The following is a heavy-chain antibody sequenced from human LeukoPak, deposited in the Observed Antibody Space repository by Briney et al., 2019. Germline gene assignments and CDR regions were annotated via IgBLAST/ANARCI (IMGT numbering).Heavy chain of an antibody. CDR3: AKDQEERQLAEVYYFDY. D-gene: IGHD6-13*01. V-gene: IGHV3-33*06. J-gene: IGHJ4*02. CDR1: GFTFSSYG. CDR2: IWYDGSNK. Sequence: PGGSLRLSCAASGFTFSSYGMHWARQAPGKGLEWVAVIWYDGSNKYYADSVKGRFTISRDNSKNTVYLQMNSLTVDDTAVYYCAKDQEERQLAEVYYFDYWGQGTLVTVSS.